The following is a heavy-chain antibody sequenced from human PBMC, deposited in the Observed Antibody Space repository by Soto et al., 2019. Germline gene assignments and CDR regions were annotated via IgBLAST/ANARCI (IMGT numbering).Heavy chain of an antibody. CDR1: GFTFSDYT. CDR2: IDSNGQIT. D-gene: IGHD2-2*01. CDR3: VKDRLRHCTSTCCYLLDY. V-gene: IGHV3-64D*06. Sequence: PGGSLRLSCSASGFTFSDYTMHWVRQTSEKRLEYISIIDSNGQITDYAESVKGRFAISRDNSKNTLYLQMTSLRTDDTAVYYCVKDRLRHCTSTCCYLLDYWGQGTPVTVSS. J-gene: IGHJ4*02.